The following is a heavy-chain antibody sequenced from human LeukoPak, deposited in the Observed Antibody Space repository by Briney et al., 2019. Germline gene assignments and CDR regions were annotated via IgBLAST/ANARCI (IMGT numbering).Heavy chain of an antibody. CDR2: MFPRDSDV. J-gene: IGHJ4*02. CDR3: ARHVAYRRWYYFDH. V-gene: IGHV5-51*01. D-gene: IGHD2-15*01. Sequence: GESLKISCKASGYSFTDYWIGWVRQMPGKGPEFMGIMFPRDSDVRYSPSFQGLVTISADKSTSTACLQWSSLKASDSAMYYCARHVAYRRWYYFDHWGQGALVTVSS. CDR1: GYSFTDYW.